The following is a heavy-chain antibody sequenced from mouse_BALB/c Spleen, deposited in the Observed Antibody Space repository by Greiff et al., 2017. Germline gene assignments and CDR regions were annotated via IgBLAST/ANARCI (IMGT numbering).Heavy chain of an antibody. J-gene: IGHJ4*01. CDR2: ISYSGST. Sequence: DVKLQESGPSLVKPSQTLSLTCPVTGDSITSCYWNWIRKFPGNTLEYMGYISYSGSTYYNPSLKSRISITRDTSKNQYYLQLNSVTTEDTATYYCAGRRYYDYDRAMDYWGQGTSVTVSS. D-gene: IGHD2-4*01. V-gene: IGHV3-8*02. CDR1: GDSITSCY. CDR3: AGRRYYDYDRAMDY.